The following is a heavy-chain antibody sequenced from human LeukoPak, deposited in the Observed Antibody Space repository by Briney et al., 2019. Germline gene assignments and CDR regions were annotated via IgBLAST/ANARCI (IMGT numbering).Heavy chain of an antibody. CDR3: AREESSSWYGGDWFDP. CDR2: IRYDGSNK. V-gene: IGHV3-30*02. D-gene: IGHD6-13*01. CDR1: GFTFSSYG. J-gene: IGHJ5*02. Sequence: PGGSLRLSCAASGFTFSSYGMHWVRQAPGKGLEWVAFIRYDGSNKYYADSVKGRFTISRDNAKNSLYLQMNSLRAEDTAVYYCAREESSSWYGGDWFDPWGQGTLVTVSS.